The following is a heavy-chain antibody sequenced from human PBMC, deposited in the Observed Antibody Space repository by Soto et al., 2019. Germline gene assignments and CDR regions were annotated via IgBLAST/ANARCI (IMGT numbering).Heavy chain of an antibody. CDR2: ISGSGGST. CDR3: AKNPHPTSLLSQYSYGETEYYFDY. Sequence: EVQLLESGGGLVQPGGSLRLSCAASGFTFSSYATSWVRQAPGKGLEWVSAISGSGGSTYYADSVKGRFTISRDNSKNTLYLQMNSLRAEDTAVYYCAKNPHPTSLLSQYSYGETEYYFDYWGQGTLVTVSS. J-gene: IGHJ4*02. CDR1: GFTFSSYA. D-gene: IGHD5-18*01. V-gene: IGHV3-23*01.